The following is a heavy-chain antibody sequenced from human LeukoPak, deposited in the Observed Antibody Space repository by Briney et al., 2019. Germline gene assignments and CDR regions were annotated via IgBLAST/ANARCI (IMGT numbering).Heavy chain of an antibody. CDR1: GYTFTSYY. V-gene: IGHV1-46*01. D-gene: IGHD3-10*01. CDR3: ASAYGSGSYSFDY. J-gene: IGHJ4*02. Sequence: ASVKVSCKASGYTFTSYYMHWVRQAPGQGLEWMGIINPSGGSTSYAQRFQGRVTMTRDMSTSTVYMELSSLRSEDTAVYYCASAYGSGSYSFDYWGQGTLVTVSS. CDR2: INPSGGST.